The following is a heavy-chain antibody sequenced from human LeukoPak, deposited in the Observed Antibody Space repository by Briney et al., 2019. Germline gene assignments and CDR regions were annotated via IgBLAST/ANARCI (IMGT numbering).Heavy chain of an antibody. CDR2: INHSGST. CDR1: GGSFSGYY. J-gene: IGHJ4*02. CDR3: GGGWQWLDFDY. Sequence: PSETLSLTCAVYGGSFSGYYWSWIRRPQGKGMEWIGEINHSGSTNYNPSLKSRVTISVDTSKNQFSLTLSSVTAADTAVYYCGGGWQWLDFDYWGQGTLVTVSS. V-gene: IGHV4-34*01. D-gene: IGHD6-19*01.